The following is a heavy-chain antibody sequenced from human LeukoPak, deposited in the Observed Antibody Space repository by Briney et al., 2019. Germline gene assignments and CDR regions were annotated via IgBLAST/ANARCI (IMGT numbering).Heavy chain of an antibody. J-gene: IGHJ3*02. Sequence: ASVKVSCKASGYTFTGYYMHWVRQAPGQGLEWMGWINPNSGGTNYAQKFQGRVTMTRDTSISTAYMELSRLRSDDTAVYYCARDLPYSSGWYGAFDIWGQGTMVTVSS. CDR1: GYTFTGYY. D-gene: IGHD6-19*01. CDR2: INPNSGGT. CDR3: ARDLPYSSGWYGAFDI. V-gene: IGHV1-2*02.